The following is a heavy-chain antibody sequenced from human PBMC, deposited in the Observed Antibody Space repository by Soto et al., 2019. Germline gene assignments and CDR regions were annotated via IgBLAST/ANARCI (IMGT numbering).Heavy chain of an antibody. CDR3: ARGLHGMDV. Sequence: SETLSLTCDVYGGSFSGYYWSWIRQPPGKGLEWIGEINHSGNTNHNPSLKSRVTISVDTSKNQFSLRLSSVTAADTAVYYCARGLHGMDVWGQGTTVTVSS. J-gene: IGHJ6*02. CDR2: INHSGNT. CDR1: GGSFSGYY. V-gene: IGHV4-34*01.